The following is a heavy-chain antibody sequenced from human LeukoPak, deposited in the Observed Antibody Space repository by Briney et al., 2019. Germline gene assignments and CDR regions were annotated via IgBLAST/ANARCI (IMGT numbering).Heavy chain of an antibody. V-gene: IGHV3-48*03. CDR2: IGRYGVTT. D-gene: IGHD1-14*01. CDR3: ATLSDRNFYYSYGLDV. J-gene: IGHJ6*02. Sequence: GGSLRLSCAASGFTLSTYEMNWVRQAPGKGLEWVAYIGRYGVTTYYADSVKGRFTIPGDDAKNSLNLQMNGLRAEDTAVYYCATLSDRNFYYSYGLDVWGQGTTVTVS. CDR1: GFTLSTYE.